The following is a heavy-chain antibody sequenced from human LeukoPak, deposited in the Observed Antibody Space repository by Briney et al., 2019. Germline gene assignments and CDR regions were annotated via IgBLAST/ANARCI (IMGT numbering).Heavy chain of an antibody. CDR1: GGSTSGYY. V-gene: IGHV4-59*01. CDR3: ARARLGIAVAGTPLDY. D-gene: IGHD6-19*01. J-gene: IGHJ4*02. Sequence: SETLSLTCTVSGGSTSGYYWSWIRQPPGKGLEWIGYIYYSGNTNYNPSLKSRVTISVDTSKNQFSLDLYFVTAEDTAVYYCARARLGIAVAGTPLDYWGQGTLVTVSS. CDR2: IYYSGNT.